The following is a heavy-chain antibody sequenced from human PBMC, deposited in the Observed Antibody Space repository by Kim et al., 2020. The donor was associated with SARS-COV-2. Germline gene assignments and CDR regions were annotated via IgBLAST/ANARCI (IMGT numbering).Heavy chain of an antibody. Sequence: SETLSLTCTVSGGSVSSGSYYWSWIRQPPGKGLEWIGYIYYSGSTNYNPSLKSRVTISVDTSKNQFSLKLSSVTAADTAVYYCARGGDTTVKEHWGQGTLVTVSS. CDR3: ARGGDTTVKEH. V-gene: IGHV4-61*01. D-gene: IGHD4-4*01. CDR1: GGSVSSGSYY. CDR2: IYYSGST. J-gene: IGHJ1*01.